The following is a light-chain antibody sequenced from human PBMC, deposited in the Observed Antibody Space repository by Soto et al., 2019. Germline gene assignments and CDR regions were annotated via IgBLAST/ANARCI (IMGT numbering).Light chain of an antibody. CDR2: DVR. Sequence: QSVLTQPASVSGSPGQSITISCTGTSSDVGYYNYVSWYQQHPGKVPKLMIYDVRYRPSGVSDRFSGSKSGNTASLTLSGLQDEDEAYYYCSSYTSTSTLVFGTGTKVTVL. J-gene: IGLJ1*01. CDR3: SSYTSTSTLV. V-gene: IGLV2-14*03. CDR1: SSDVGYYNY.